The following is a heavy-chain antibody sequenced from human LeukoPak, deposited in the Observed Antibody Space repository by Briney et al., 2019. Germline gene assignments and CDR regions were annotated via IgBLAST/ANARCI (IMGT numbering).Heavy chain of an antibody. J-gene: IGHJ2*01. V-gene: IGHV3-9*01. D-gene: IGHD3-16*01. CDR1: GFTFDDYA. CDR3: AKALGGRAYWYFDL. Sequence: GGSLRLSCAASGFTFDDYAMHWVRQAPGKGLEWVSGISWNSGSIGYADSVKGRFTISRDNAKNSLYLQMNSLRAGDTALYYCAKALGGRAYWYFDLWGRGTLVTVSS. CDR2: ISWNSGSI.